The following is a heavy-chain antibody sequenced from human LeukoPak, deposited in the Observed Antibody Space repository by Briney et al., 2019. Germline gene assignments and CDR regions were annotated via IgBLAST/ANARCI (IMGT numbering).Heavy chain of an antibody. CDR2: VNPNSGGT. Sequence: ASVKVSCKASGYTFTGYYIHWARQAPGQGLEWMGWVNPNSGGTNSAQKFQGRVTMTRDTSISTAYMELRRLRSDDTAVYYCAINTVTTGWDALDIWGQGTMVTVSS. D-gene: IGHD4-17*01. CDR1: GYTFTGYY. CDR3: AINTVTTGWDALDI. V-gene: IGHV1-2*02. J-gene: IGHJ3*02.